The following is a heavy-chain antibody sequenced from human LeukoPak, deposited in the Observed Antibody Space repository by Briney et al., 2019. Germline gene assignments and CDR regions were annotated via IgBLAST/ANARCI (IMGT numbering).Heavy chain of an antibody. CDR2: INRSGST. CDR1: GGSFSGYY. V-gene: IGHV4-34*01. J-gene: IGHJ4*02. CDR3: ARMSDLSSSHPHVDY. Sequence: SETLSLTCAVYGGSFSGYYWSWIRQPPGKGLEWIGEINRSGSTNYNPSLKSRVTISVDTSKNQFSLKLSSVTAADTAVYYCARMSDLSSSHPHVDYWGQGTLVTVSS. D-gene: IGHD6-13*01.